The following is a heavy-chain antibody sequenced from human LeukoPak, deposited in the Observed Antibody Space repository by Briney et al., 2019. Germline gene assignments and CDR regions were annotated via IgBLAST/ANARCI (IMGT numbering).Heavy chain of an antibody. CDR3: ARCATHSTSLWFGDNNYYYYMDV. D-gene: IGHD3-10*01. V-gene: IGHV5-51*01. CDR1: GYSFTSYW. CDR2: IYPADSDT. J-gene: IGHJ6*03. Sequence: GESLKISCKVSGYSFTSYWIGWVRQMPGKGLEWMGIIYPADSDTRYSPSFQGQVTISADKSISTAYLQWSSLKASDTAMYYCARCATHSTSLWFGDNNYYYYMDVWGKGTTVTVSS.